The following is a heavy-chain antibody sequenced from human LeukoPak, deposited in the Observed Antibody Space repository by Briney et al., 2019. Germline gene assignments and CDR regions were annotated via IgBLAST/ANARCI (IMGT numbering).Heavy chain of an antibody. V-gene: IGHV3-30*01. Sequence: GGSLRLSCAASGFTFSNYAMHWVRQAPGKGLEWLSLISSGGTYEYYADSVKGRFTISRDNSKTTLYLQLNSLRAGGAAVYYCARDSTYYYDSGSSGPHYFDNWGQGTLVTVSS. CDR3: ARDSTYYYDSGSSGPHYFDN. J-gene: IGHJ4*02. CDR1: GFTFSNYA. CDR2: ISSGGTYE. D-gene: IGHD3-10*01.